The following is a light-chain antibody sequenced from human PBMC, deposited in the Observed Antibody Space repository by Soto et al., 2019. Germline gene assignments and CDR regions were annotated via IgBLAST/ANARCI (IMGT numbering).Light chain of an antibody. CDR1: QSLSDS. V-gene: IGKV3-11*01. CDR3: QQRKNWPWT. CDR2: EAS. J-gene: IGKJ1*01. Sequence: EIALTQSPGALSVSPGDRATISCGASQSLSDSLAWYQLKPGQAPRLLIYEASTRATGIPDRFSGSGTGADFTLTSSSLEPEDFTVYYCQQRKNWPWTFGQGTKVDIK.